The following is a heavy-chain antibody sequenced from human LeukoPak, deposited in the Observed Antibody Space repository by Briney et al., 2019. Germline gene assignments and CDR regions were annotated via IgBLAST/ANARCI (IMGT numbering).Heavy chain of an antibody. CDR1: VGSISSYY. V-gene: IGHV4-4*07. Sequence: SETLSLTCTVSVGSISSYYRRWIRQPAGKGLEWIGRIYTSGCPNYNPSLKSRVTMSVDTTKNQFSLKLSSVTAADTAVYYCARDRGLGAHNWFDPWGEGTLVTVSS. CDR3: ARDRGLGAHNWFDP. J-gene: IGHJ5*02. CDR2: IYTSGCP. D-gene: IGHD1-26*01.